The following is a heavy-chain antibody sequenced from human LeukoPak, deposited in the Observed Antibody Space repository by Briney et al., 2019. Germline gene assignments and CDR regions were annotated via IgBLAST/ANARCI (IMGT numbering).Heavy chain of an antibody. D-gene: IGHD2-15*01. CDR2: IWYDGSND. J-gene: IGHJ3*02. Sequence: PGGSLRLSCAASGFTFSSYAIHSARQAPGKWLEWVAVIWYDGSNDYYADSVKGRFSISRDNSKNMVLLKMNSLRAEDTAVYYCAREAVCSGGSCYRGPFDIWGQGTMVTVSS. CDR1: GFTFSSYA. V-gene: IGHV3-33*01. CDR3: AREAVCSGGSCYRGPFDI.